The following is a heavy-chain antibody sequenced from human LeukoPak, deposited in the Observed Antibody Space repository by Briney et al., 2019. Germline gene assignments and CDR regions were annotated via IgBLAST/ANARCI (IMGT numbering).Heavy chain of an antibody. CDR2: IADDGGVK. CDR3: AREATWGEWYFDH. Sequence: PWGSLRLSCVASGITFSRHGMDWVRQAPGKGLEWVAVIADDGGVKQYADSVKGRFTVSRDNSNSTLYLQMNGLSVEDTAIYYCAREATWGEWYFDHWGQGTPVTVSS. D-gene: IGHD3-3*01. J-gene: IGHJ4*02. V-gene: IGHV3-30*03. CDR1: GITFSRHG.